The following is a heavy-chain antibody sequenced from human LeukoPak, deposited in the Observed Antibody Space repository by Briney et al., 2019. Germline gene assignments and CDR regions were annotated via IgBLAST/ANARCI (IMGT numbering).Heavy chain of an antibody. V-gene: IGHV5-51*01. CDR3: ALRRYSDRYYFDY. CDR2: IYPGVSDT. J-gene: IGHJ4*02. D-gene: IGHD5-12*01. CDR1: GYSFTSYW. Sequence: GESLKISCKGSGYSFTSYWIGWVRQMPGKGLEWMGIIYPGVSDTRYSPSFQGQVTISADKSISTAYLQWSSLKASDTAMYYCALRRYSDRYYFDYWGQGTLVTVSS.